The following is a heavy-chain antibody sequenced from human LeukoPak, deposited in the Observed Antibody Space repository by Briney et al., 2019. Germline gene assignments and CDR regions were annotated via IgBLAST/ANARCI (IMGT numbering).Heavy chain of an antibody. CDR1: GGSISSYY. D-gene: IGHD6-13*01. V-gene: IGHV4-59*01. J-gene: IGHJ4*02. CDR2: IYYSGST. Sequence: SETLSLTCTVSGGSISSYYWSWIRQPPGKGLEWIGYIYYSGSTNYNPSLKSRVTISVDTSKNQFSLKLSSVTAADTAVYYCASEPVGIAAAGTDDYWGQGTLVTVSS. CDR3: ASEPVGIAAAGTDDY.